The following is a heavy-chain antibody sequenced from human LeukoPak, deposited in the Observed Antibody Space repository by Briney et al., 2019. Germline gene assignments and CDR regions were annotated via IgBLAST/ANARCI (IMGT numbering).Heavy chain of an antibody. CDR1: GGSFRGYY. J-gene: IGHJ4*02. D-gene: IGHD3-10*01. Sequence: SETLSLTCAVYGGSFRGYYWSWIRQPPGKGLEWIGEINHSGSTNYNPSLKSRVTVSVDTSKNQFSLKLSSVTAADTAVYYCARGRRRDYYGSGSYCDYWGQGTLVTVSS. CDR2: INHSGST. CDR3: ARGRRRDYYGSGSYCDY. V-gene: IGHV4-34*01.